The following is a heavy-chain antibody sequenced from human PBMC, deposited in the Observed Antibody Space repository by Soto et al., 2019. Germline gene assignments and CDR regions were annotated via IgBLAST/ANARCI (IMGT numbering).Heavy chain of an antibody. D-gene: IGHD1-26*01. CDR1: GYTFTSHY. CDR3: ARDPGVVASGDYYYYYMDV. J-gene: IGHJ6*03. V-gene: IGHV1-46*03. Sequence: QVQLVQSGAEVKKPGASVKVSCKATGYTFTSHYIHWVRQAPGQGLEWVGAINPSGGSTSYARKFQGSVNMTRDTYKSTVYMQRSSLRAEDTAVYYCARDPGVVASGDYYYYYMDVWGKGTTVTVSS. CDR2: INPSGGST.